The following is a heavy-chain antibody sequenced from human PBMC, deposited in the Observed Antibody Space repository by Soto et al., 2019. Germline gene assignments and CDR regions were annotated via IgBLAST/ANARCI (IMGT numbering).Heavy chain of an antibody. D-gene: IGHD5-12*01. V-gene: IGHV4-59*01. J-gene: IGHJ4*02. Sequence: SETLPLTCTVSGGSISSYYWSWIRQPPGKGLEWIGYIYYSGSTNYNPSLKSRVTISVDTSKNQFSLKLSSVTAADTAVYYCARGYSGYDFDYWGQGTLVTVSS. CDR1: GGSISSYY. CDR2: IYYSGST. CDR3: ARGYSGYDFDY.